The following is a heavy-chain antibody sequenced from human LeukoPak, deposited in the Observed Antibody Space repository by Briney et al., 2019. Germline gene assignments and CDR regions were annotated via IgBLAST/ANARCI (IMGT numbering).Heavy chain of an antibody. CDR3: AREWQQLVPDYYYYGMDV. J-gene: IGHJ6*02. V-gene: IGHV6-1*01. CDR2: TYYRSKWYN. CDR1: GDSVSSNSAA. Sequence: SQTLSLTCAISGDSVSSNSAAWNWIRQSPSRGLEWPGRTYYRSKWYNDYAVSVKSRITINPDTSKNQFSLQLNSVTPEDTAVYYCAREWQQLVPDYYYYGMDVWGQGTTVTVSS. D-gene: IGHD6-13*01.